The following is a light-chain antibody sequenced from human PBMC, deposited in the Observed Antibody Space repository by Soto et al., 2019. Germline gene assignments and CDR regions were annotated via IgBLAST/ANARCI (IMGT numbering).Light chain of an antibody. J-gene: IGKJ5*01. CDR3: QQYNKWTFS. Sequence: DIQMTQSPSTLSASVGDRVTITCRASQSVSNWLAWYQQEPGKAPNLLIYKASSLKNGVPSRFSGSGAGTEFTLTISSLQSEDFEVDFCQQYNKWTFSFGQGTRLEIK. CDR2: KAS. CDR1: QSVSNW. V-gene: IGKV1-5*03.